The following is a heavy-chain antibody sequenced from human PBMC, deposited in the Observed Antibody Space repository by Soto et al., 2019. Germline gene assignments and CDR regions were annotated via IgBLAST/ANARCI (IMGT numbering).Heavy chain of an antibody. Sequence: QVQLVQSGAEVKKPGASVKVSCKASGYTFTSYGISWVRQAPGQGLEWMGWISAYNGNTNYAQKLQGRVTMTTDTSTSTAYMELRGLRSDDTAVYYCARDPPGYCSGGSCYSDYWGQGTLVTVSS. J-gene: IGHJ4*02. D-gene: IGHD2-15*01. CDR1: GYTFTSYG. CDR3: ARDPPGYCSGGSCYSDY. CDR2: ISAYNGNT. V-gene: IGHV1-18*01.